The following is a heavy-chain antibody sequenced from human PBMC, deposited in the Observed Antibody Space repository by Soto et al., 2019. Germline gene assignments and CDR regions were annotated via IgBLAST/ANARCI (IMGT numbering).Heavy chain of an antibody. V-gene: IGHV4-4*07. CDR2: IYTSGST. Sequence: PSETLSLTCTVSGGSISSYYWSWIRQPAGKGLEWIGRIYTSGSTNYNPSLKSRVTMSVDTSKNQFSLKLSSVTAADTAVYYCARDHKSWLAANWFDPWGQGTLVTVS. CDR3: ARDHKSWLAANWFDP. D-gene: IGHD6-19*01. CDR1: GGSISSYY. J-gene: IGHJ5*02.